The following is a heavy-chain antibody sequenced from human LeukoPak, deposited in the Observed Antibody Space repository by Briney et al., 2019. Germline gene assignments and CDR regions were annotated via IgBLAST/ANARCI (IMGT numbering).Heavy chain of an antibody. CDR2: ISYDGSSK. CDR3: AKSPFGVVTAFDY. Sequence: PGGSLRLSCAASGFTFSSYGMHWVRQAPGKGLEWVAVISYDGSSKYYADSVKGRFTISRDNSKNTLYLQMNSLRAEDTAVYYCAKSPFGVVTAFDYWGQGTLVTVSS. D-gene: IGHD2-21*02. V-gene: IGHV3-30*18. CDR1: GFTFSSYG. J-gene: IGHJ4*02.